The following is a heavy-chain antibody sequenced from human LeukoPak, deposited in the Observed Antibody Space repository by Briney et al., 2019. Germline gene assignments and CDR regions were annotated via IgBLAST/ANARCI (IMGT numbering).Heavy chain of an antibody. J-gene: IGHJ3*02. CDR3: ARDYYYDDAFDI. CDR2: IRQDGTEK. Sequence: PGGSLRLSCEASGFTFSRFWMNWVRQAPGKGLGWVANIRQDGTEKYYVDSVKGRFTISRDNAKNSLYLQMNSLRAEDTAVYYCARDYYYDDAFDIWGQGTMVTVSS. V-gene: IGHV3-7*03. CDR1: GFTFSRFW. D-gene: IGHD3-22*01.